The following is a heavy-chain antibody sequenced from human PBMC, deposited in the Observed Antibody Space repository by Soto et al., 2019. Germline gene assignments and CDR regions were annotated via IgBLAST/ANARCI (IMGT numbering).Heavy chain of an antibody. CDR3: AKSLTVTILYFQH. CDR1: GFTFSSYA. CDR2: ISGSGGST. D-gene: IGHD4-17*01. V-gene: IGHV3-23*01. Sequence: EVQLLESGGGLVQPGGSLRLSCAASGFTFSSYAMSWVRQAPGKGLEWVSAISGSGGSTYYADSVKGRFTITRDNSKNTLYLQMNSLRAEDTAVYYCAKSLTVTILYFQHWGQGTLVTVSS. J-gene: IGHJ1*01.